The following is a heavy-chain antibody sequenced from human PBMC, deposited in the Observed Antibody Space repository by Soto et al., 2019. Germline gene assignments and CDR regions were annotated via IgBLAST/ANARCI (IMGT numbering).Heavy chain of an antibody. CDR3: ARDLWVEPELYYYGMDV. V-gene: IGHV4-30-4*01. CDR2: IFYSGTT. Sequence: QVQLQESGPGLVRPSQTLSLTCTVSGDSISSADYYWSWIRQTPGKGLEWIGHIFYSGTTYYNPSLTRRLTISVDTSKDPFSLRLTSVTAADTAVYYCARDLWVEPELYYYGMDVWGQGTTVTVSS. CDR1: GDSISSADYY. D-gene: IGHD1-1*01. J-gene: IGHJ6*02.